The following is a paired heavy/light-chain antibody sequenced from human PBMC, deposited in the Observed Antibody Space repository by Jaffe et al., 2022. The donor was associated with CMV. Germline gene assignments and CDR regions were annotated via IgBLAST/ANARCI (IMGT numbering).Light chain of an antibody. V-gene: IGKV1D-13*01. CDR1: QGISSA. Sequence: AIQLTQSPSSLSASVGDRVTITCRASQGISSALAWYQQKPGKAPKLLIYDASSLESGVPSRFSGSGSGTDFTLTISSLQPEDFATYYCQQFNNYPRTFGQGTKLEIK. CDR3: QQFNNYPRT. CDR2: DAS. J-gene: IGKJ2*01.
Heavy chain of an antibody. CDR2: INHSGST. CDR1: GGSFSGYY. CDR3: ARVPRRYDILTGYYNPFDY. Sequence: QVQLQQWGAGLLKPSETLSLTCAVYGGSFSGYYWSWIRQPPGKGLEWIGEINHSGSTNYNPSLKSRVTISVDTSKNQFSLKLSSVTAADTAVYYCARVPRRYDILTGYYNPFDYWGQGTLVTVSS. J-gene: IGHJ4*02. V-gene: IGHV4-34*01. D-gene: IGHD3-9*01.